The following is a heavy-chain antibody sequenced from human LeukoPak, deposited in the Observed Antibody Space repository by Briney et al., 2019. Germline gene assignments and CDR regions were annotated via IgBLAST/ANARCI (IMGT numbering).Heavy chain of an antibody. V-gene: IGHV3-23*01. Sequence: QSGGSLRLSCAASGFTFSSYAMSWVRQAPGKGLEWVSAISGDAGSTYYADSVKGRFTISRDNSKNTLYLQMHSLRAEDTAVYYCAKDLQPHPDYGERYFDYWGRGTLVTVSS. CDR1: GFTFSSYA. D-gene: IGHD4-17*01. J-gene: IGHJ4*02. CDR2: ISGDAGST. CDR3: AKDLQPHPDYGERYFDY.